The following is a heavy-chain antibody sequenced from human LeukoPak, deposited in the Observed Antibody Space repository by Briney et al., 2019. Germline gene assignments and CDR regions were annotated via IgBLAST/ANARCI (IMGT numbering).Heavy chain of an antibody. V-gene: IGHV3-53*01. J-gene: IGHJ6*03. Sequence: GGSLRLSCAASGFTFSSYDMHWVRQATGKGLEWVSVIYRGGSTYYADSVKGRFTISRDNSKNTLYLQMNSLRAEDTAVYYCARVKAGYYYYMDVWGKGTTVTVSS. D-gene: IGHD3-10*01. CDR3: ARVKAGYYYYMDV. CDR2: IYRGGST. CDR1: GFTFSSYD.